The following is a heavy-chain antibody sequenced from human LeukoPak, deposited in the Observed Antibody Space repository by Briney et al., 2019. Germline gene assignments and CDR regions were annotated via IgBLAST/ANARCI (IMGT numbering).Heavy chain of an antibody. V-gene: IGHV4-34*01. CDR1: GWSFNDHY. J-gene: IGHJ5*02. Sequence: SETLSLTCAVYGWSFNDHYWNWIRQPPGKGLEWIGEINTRGATNFNPSLKSRVTISVDSSQNQFSLTLRSMIAADTAVYYCARGQVPAARGYNWFDPWGQGTLVTVSS. CDR2: INTRGAT. D-gene: IGHD2-2*01. CDR3: ARGQVPAARGYNWFDP.